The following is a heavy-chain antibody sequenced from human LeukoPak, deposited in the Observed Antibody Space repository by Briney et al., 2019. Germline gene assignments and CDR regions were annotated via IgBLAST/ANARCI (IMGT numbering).Heavy chain of an antibody. CDR3: ASGIAVAGTYAFDI. V-gene: IGHV1-2*02. J-gene: IGHJ3*02. CDR2: INPNSGGT. Sequence: ASVKVSCKASGYTFTGYYMYWVRQAPGQGLEWMVWINPNSGGTNYAQKFQGRVTMTRDTSISTAYMELSRLRSDDTAVYYCASGIAVAGTYAFDIWGQGTMVTVSS. CDR1: GYTFTGYY. D-gene: IGHD6-19*01.